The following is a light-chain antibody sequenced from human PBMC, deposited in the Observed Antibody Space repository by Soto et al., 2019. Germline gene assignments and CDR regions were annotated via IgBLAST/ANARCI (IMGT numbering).Light chain of an antibody. Sequence: QSVLSQPPYVSGSPGQLVAISCSGSSSHVGSNNRVSWYQQSPGTAPKLMIYDVTNRPSGVPDRFSGSKSGNTASLTISGLQAEDEADYYCSSFTTSSTYVFGTGTKVTVL. CDR3: SSFTTSSTYV. CDR2: DVT. J-gene: IGLJ1*01. V-gene: IGLV2-18*02. CDR1: SSHVGSNNR.